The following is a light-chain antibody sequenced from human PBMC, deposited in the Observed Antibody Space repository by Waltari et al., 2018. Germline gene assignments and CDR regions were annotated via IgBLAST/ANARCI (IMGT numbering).Light chain of an antibody. CDR1: QGITND. V-gene: IGKV1-NL1*01. CDR3: HHYYNFPRT. CDR2: EAS. J-gene: IGKJ1*01. Sequence: DIQMTQSPSSLSASIGDRVTITCRASQGITNDLAWYQQKPGKAPKLLIFEASRLQSGIPSRFSGTGSGTDFTLTINNLQSEDFATYYCHHYYNFPRTFGQGTKVEIK.